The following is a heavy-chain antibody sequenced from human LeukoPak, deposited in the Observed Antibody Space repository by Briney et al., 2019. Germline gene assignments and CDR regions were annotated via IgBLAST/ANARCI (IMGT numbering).Heavy chain of an antibody. D-gene: IGHD2-15*01. CDR1: GFTFSNYG. J-gene: IGHJ4*02. V-gene: IGHV3-33*01. CDR2: IWYDGSNK. CDR3: ARDSGHCSGGTCYSGYFDY. Sequence: PGGSLRLSCAASGFTFSNYGMHWVRQAPGKGLEWVAVIWYDGSNKYYVDSVKGRFTISRDSSKNTLYLQMNSLGAEDTAVYYCARDSGHCSGGTCYSGYFDYWGQGTQVTVSS.